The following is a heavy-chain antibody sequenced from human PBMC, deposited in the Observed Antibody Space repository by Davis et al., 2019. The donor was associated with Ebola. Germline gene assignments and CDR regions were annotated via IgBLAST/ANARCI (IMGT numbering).Heavy chain of an antibody. CDR3: ARGGTTVTTPLDY. V-gene: IGHV3-23*01. D-gene: IGHD4-11*01. CDR2: ISGSGGDP. J-gene: IGHJ4*02. CDR1: GFTFSTYA. Sequence: GESLKISCAGSGFTFSTYAMTWVRQAPGKGLEWVSRISGSGGDPHYADSVKGRFTISRDNSKNTLYLQMNSLRAEDTAVYYCARGGTTVTTPLDYWGQGTQVTVSS.